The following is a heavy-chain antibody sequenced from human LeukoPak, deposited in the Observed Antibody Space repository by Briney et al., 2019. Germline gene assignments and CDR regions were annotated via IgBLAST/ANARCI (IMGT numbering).Heavy chain of an antibody. V-gene: IGHV4-59*08. CDR1: GGSISSYY. CDR3: ARLGRGLVAFDI. Sequence: SETLSLTCTVSGGSISSYYWSWIRQPPGEGLEWIGYIYYSGSTNYNPSLKSRVTISVDTSKNQFSLKLSSVTAADTAVYYCARLGRGLVAFDIWGQGTMVTVSS. CDR2: IYYSGST. J-gene: IGHJ3*02.